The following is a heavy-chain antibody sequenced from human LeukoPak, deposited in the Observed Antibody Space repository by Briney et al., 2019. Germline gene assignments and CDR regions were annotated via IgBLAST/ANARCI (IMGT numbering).Heavy chain of an antibody. CDR3: AKWEGALDY. J-gene: IGHJ4*02. Sequence: GESLRLSCAASGFIFKKYWMNWVRQVPGKGLECLANIKEDGSETYYADSVKGRFTISRDNSKNTLYLQMNSLRAEDTAVYYCAKWEGALDYWGQGTLATVSS. CDR2: IKEDGSET. V-gene: IGHV3-7*01. D-gene: IGHD1-26*01. CDR1: GFIFKKYW.